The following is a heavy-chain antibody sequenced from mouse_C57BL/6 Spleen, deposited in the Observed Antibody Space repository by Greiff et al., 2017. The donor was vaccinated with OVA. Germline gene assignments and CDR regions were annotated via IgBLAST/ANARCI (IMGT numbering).Heavy chain of an antibody. CDR2: INPNNGGT. CDR3: ASSYGNPPGYAMDY. J-gene: IGHJ4*01. V-gene: IGHV1-26*01. D-gene: IGHD2-1*01. Sequence: EVQLQQSGPELVKPGASVKISCKASGYTFTDYYMNWVKQSHGKSLEWIGDINPNNGGTSYNQKFKGKATLTVDKSSSTAYMELRSLTSECSAVYYCASSYGNPPGYAMDYWGQGTSVTVSS. CDR1: GYTFTDYY.